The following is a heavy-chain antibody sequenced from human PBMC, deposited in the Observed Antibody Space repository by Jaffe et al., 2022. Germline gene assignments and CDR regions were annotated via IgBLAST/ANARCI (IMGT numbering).Heavy chain of an antibody. CDR3: ARHTHVWGSQGAIDY. V-gene: IGHV4-38-2*01. D-gene: IGHD3-16*01. CDR1: GRSISSGYF. J-gene: IGHJ4*02. Sequence: QVQLQESGPGLVKPSETLSLTCAVSGRSISSGYFWGWVRQPPGKGLEWMGFIYADGNSHYNPSLKSRVTMSVDTSMDQFSLRLRSVTAADTAIYYCARHTHVWGSQGAIDYWGQGTLVTVSS. CDR2: IYADGNS.